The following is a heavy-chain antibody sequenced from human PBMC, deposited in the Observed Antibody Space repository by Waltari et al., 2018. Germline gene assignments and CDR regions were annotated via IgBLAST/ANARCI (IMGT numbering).Heavy chain of an antibody. CDR3: ARDRQYQLLYWFDP. D-gene: IGHD2-2*01. CDR2: VYYSGNT. V-gene: IGHV4-39*07. CDR1: GGSISSHTDY. J-gene: IGHJ5*02. Sequence: QLQLQESGPGLVKPSETLSLTCTVSGGSISSHTDYWGWVRQPPGKGLEWIGSVYYSGNTDYNPSLKSRVTISVDTSRNQFSLKLTSVTAADTAVYYCARDRQYQLLYWFDPWGQGTLVIVSS.